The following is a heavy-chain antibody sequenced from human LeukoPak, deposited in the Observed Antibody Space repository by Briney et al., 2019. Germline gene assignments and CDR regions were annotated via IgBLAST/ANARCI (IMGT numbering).Heavy chain of an antibody. CDR3: ARGSTYYDSSGQVPFDY. CDR2: ISSDESAT. CDR1: GFTFSSYA. V-gene: IGHV3-30*04. Sequence: GGSLRLSCAASGFTFSSYAMHWVRQAPGKRPEWVAIISSDESATYYADSVKGRFTISRDNAKNSLYLQMNSLRAEDTAVYYCARGSTYYDSSGQVPFDYWGQGTLVTVSS. J-gene: IGHJ4*02. D-gene: IGHD3-22*01.